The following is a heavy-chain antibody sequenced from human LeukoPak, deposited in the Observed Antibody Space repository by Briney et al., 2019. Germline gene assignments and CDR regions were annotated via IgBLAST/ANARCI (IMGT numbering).Heavy chain of an antibody. J-gene: IGHJ4*02. D-gene: IGHD6-13*01. CDR2: INHSGST. CDR3: ARGMYSSSWYSFDY. V-gene: IGHV4-34*01. CDR1: GGSFSGYY. Sequence: SETLSLTCAVYGGSFSGYYWSWIRQPPGKGLEWIGEINHSGSTNYNPSLKSRVTISVDKSKNQFSLKLSSVTAADTAVYYCARGMYSSSWYSFDYWGQGTLVTVSS.